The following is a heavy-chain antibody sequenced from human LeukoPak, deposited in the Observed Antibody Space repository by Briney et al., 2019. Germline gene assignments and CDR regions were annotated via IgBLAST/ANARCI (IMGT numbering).Heavy chain of an antibody. D-gene: IGHD3-3*01. J-gene: IGHJ4*02. CDR2: ISSRSSYI. CDR1: GFTFSSYN. CDR3: ASGVNYFDY. V-gene: IGHV3-21*01. Sequence: PGGSLRLSCAASGFTFSSYNMKWVRQAPGKGLEWVSSISSRSSYIFYADSVKGRFTISRDNAKKSLYLQMNSLRAADTAVYYCASGVNYFDYWGQGTLVTVSS.